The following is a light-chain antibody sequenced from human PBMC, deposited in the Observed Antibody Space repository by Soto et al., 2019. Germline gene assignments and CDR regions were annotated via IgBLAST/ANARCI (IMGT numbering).Light chain of an antibody. CDR3: QQYNTWPYT. Sequence: EVVMTQSPGSLSVSPGESGTLSCRASHSIGNNLAWYQQKPGQAPRLLISGASTRASGIPARFSGSRSGTVFTLTIISLQSDDSAMYYCQQYNTWPYTFGQGTKLEI. V-gene: IGKV3-15*01. CDR1: HSIGNN. J-gene: IGKJ2*01. CDR2: GAS.